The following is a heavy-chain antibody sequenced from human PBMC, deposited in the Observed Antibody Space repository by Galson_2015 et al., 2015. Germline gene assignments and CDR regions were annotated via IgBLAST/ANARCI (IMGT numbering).Heavy chain of an antibody. V-gene: IGHV3-23*01. CDR1: GFTFSSYA. Sequence: SLRLSCAASGFTFSSYAMNWVRQPPGKGLEWVSGISGNGGTTYYADSVKGRFTISRDNSKNTPYLQMNRLRAEDTAVYYCARDVAYGSGTQKGWYFDLWGQGTLVTVSS. J-gene: IGHJ2*01. D-gene: IGHD2-15*01. CDR3: ARDVAYGSGTQKGWYFDL. CDR2: ISGNGGTT.